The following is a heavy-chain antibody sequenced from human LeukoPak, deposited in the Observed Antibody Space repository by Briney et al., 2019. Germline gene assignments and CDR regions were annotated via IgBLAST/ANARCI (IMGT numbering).Heavy chain of an antibody. CDR2: ISAYNGNT. J-gene: IGHJ4*02. Sequence: ASVKVSCKASGYSFTSYGITWVRQAPGQGLEGMGWISAYNGNTNYTQKVQGRVTMTTDTSTSTAYMELRSLRSDDTAVYYCARGSGYIFLDYWGQGTLVTVSS. CDR3: ARGSGYIFLDY. V-gene: IGHV1-18*01. D-gene: IGHD5-18*01. CDR1: GYSFTSYG.